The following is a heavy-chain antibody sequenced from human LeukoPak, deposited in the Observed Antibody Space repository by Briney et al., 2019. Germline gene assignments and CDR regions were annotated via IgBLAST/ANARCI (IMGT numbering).Heavy chain of an antibody. CDR1: GFTFSSYS. Sequence: GSLRLSCAASGFTFSSYSMNWVRQAPGKGLEWVSYISSSSSTIYYAGSVKGRFTISRDNAKNSLYLQMNSLRAEDTAVYYCARGGFRFPFDYWGQGTLVTVSS. V-gene: IGHV3-48*01. J-gene: IGHJ4*02. CDR2: ISSSSSTI. D-gene: IGHD3-3*01. CDR3: ARGGFRFPFDY.